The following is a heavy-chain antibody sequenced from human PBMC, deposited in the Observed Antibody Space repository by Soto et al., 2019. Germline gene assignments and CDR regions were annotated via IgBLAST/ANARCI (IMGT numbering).Heavy chain of an antibody. CDR1: GGSLSTYY. V-gene: IGHV4-34*01. CDR3: AGDYGDYDTLDY. CDR2: INHSGTT. J-gene: IGHJ4*02. Sequence: SXTLSLTCTVYGGSLSTYYWNWIRQPPVNGLEWIGEINHSGTTNYNPSLKSRVTISADTSNNQFSLKLSSVTAADTAMYYCAGDYGDYDTLDYWGRGTQVTVSS. D-gene: IGHD4-17*01.